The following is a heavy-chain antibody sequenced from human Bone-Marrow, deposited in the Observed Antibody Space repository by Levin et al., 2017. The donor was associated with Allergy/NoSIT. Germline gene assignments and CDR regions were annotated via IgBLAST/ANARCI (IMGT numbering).Heavy chain of an antibody. CDR2: SSRSGNKT. Sequence: GESLKISCVASGFLLNTYALSWVRRAPGKGLEWVSASSRSGNKTYYGDSVKGRFTISRDTSKNTLFLQMDSLRPDDTAIYYCARPYGSGRGSGMDVWGRGTTVTVS. CDR3: ARPYGSGRGSGMDV. J-gene: IGHJ6*02. CDR1: GFLLNTYA. D-gene: IGHD3-10*01. V-gene: IGHV3-23*01.